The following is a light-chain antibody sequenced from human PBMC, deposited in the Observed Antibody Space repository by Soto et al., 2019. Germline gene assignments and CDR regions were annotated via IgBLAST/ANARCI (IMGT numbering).Light chain of an antibody. J-gene: IGKJ5*01. CDR2: DAS. CDR3: QHFNNYLIT. V-gene: IGKV1D-13*01. CDR1: QGISSA. Sequence: AIQLTQSPSSLSASVGDRVTITCRASQGISSALAWYQQKPGRAPKLLIYDASILESGVPSRFSGSGSGTDFTLTISSLQPEDFATYYFQHFNNYLITFGQGTRLEIK.